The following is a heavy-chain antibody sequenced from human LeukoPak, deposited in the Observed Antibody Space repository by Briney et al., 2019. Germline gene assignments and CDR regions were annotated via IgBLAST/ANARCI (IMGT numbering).Heavy chain of an antibody. CDR3: AKRGVVIRVILVGFHKEAYYFDS. CDR2: ISGSGGGT. V-gene: IGHV3-23*01. J-gene: IGHJ4*02. CDR1: GITLSNYG. D-gene: IGHD3-22*01. Sequence: GGSLRLSCAVSGITLSNYGMSWVRQAPGKGPEWVAGISGSGGGTNYADSVKGRFTISRDNPKNTLHLQMNSLRAEDTAVYFCAKRGVVIRVILVGFHKEAYYFDSWGQGALVTVSS.